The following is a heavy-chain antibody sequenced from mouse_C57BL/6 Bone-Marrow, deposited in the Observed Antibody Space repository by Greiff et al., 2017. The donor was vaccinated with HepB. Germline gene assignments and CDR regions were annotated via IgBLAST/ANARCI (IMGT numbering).Heavy chain of an antibody. CDR2: LYPGDGDT. J-gene: IGHJ2*01. CDR3: ARASAYYGSFDY. CDR1: GFAFSRYW. D-gene: IGHD1-1*01. V-gene: IGHV1-80*01. Sequence: QVQLKQSGAELVKPGASVKISCKASGFAFSRYWMNWVKQRPGKGLEWIGQLYPGDGDTNYNGKFKGKATLTADKSSSTAYMQLSSLTSEDSAVYFCARASAYYGSFDYWGQGTTLTVSS.